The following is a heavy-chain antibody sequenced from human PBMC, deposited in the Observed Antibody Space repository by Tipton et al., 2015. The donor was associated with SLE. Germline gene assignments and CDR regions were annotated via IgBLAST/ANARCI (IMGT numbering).Heavy chain of an antibody. CDR2: INHSGST. D-gene: IGHD3-16*02. V-gene: IGHV4-34*01. Sequence: TLSLTCTVSGGSISSYYWSWIRQPPGKGLEWIGEINHSGSTNYNPSLKSRVTISVDTSKNQFSLKLSSVTAADTAVYYCARDRRSRTYYYYMDVWGKGTTVTVSS. CDR1: GGSISSYY. J-gene: IGHJ6*03. CDR3: ARDRRSRTYYYYMDV.